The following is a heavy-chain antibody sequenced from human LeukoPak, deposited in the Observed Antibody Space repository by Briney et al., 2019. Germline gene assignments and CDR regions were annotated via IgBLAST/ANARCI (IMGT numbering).Heavy chain of an antibody. CDR2: IYPGDSVT. D-gene: IGHD6-13*01. V-gene: IGHV5-51*01. J-gene: IGHJ6*02. Sequence: GESLKISCKGSGYSFTSYWIGWVRQMPGKGLEWMGIIYPGDSVTRYSPSFQGQVTISADKSISTAYLQWSSLKASDTAMYYCARQKQQLGQDYYYYYGMDVWGQGTTVTVSS. CDR3: ARQKQQLGQDYYYYYGMDV. CDR1: GYSFTSYW.